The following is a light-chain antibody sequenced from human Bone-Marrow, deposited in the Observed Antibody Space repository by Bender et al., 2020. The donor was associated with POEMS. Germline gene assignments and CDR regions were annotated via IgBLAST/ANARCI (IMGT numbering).Light chain of an antibody. V-gene: IGLV6-57*01. CDR2: EDN. J-gene: IGLJ1*01. Sequence: NFMLTQPHSVSESPGKTVTISCTRSSGSIASNYVQWYQQRPGSSPTIVIYEDNQRPSGVPDRFSGSIDSSSTSASLPTSGLKTEDEADYYCQSYGNSDYVFGAGTKVTVL. CDR3: QSYGNSDYV. CDR1: SGSIASNY.